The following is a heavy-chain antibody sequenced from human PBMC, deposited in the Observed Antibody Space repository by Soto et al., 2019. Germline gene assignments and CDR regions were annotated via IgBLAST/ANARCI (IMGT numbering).Heavy chain of an antibody. J-gene: IGHJ1*01. CDR3: AREAINSSGYSRYLKH. CDR2: INPSGGST. V-gene: IGHV1-46*01. Sequence: ASVKVSCKASGYTFTHYHVYWVRQAPGRGLEWLGMINPSGGSTTYAQNLQGRVTMTRDTSTNTVYMELSSLRSEDTAVYYCAREAINSSGYSRYLKHWGQGTMVTVYS. D-gene: IGHD3-22*01. CDR1: GYTFTHYH.